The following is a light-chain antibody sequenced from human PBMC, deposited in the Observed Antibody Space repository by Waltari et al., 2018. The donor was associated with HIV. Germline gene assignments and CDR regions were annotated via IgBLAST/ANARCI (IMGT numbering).Light chain of an antibody. CDR1: SSNIGRHF. V-gene: IGLV1-47*01. J-gene: IGLJ3*02. CDR2: QSD. CDR3: AAWDNYLNAWV. Sequence: QSVLTQPPSTSAPPGQRVTLLCPGASSNIGRHFVSWYQQVPGATATLLIYQSDRRPSGVPDRFSGSESGTSASLAINGLRSEDEAVYYCAAWDNYLNAWVFGGGTKVTVL.